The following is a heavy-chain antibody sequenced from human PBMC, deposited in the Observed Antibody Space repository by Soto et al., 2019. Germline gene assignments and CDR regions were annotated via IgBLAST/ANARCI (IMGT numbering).Heavy chain of an antibody. Sequence: ASVKVSCKASGYSFTDYHIHWVRQAPGQGLEWLGRINPKSGGTSTAQKFQGWVTMTTDTSISTASMELTRLTSDDTAIYYCARGDSTDCSNGVCSFFYNHDMDVWGQGTTVTVAS. J-gene: IGHJ6*02. V-gene: IGHV1-2*04. CDR2: INPKSGGT. D-gene: IGHD2-8*01. CDR3: ARGDSTDCSNGVCSFFYNHDMDV. CDR1: GYSFTDYH.